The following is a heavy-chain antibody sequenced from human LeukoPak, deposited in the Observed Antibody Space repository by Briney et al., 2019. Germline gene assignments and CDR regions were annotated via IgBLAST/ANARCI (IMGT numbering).Heavy chain of an antibody. V-gene: IGHV4-34*01. Sequence: SDTLSLTCAVYGGSFSGYYWSWIRQPPGKGLELIGEINHSGRTNNNPSLKSRLTISVDTSKNQFSLKVMSVIGADTGVYYWARDSRWGDGSGTHWGQGTLVTVSS. D-gene: IGHD3-10*01. CDR2: INHSGRT. J-gene: IGHJ4*02. CDR3: ARDSRWGDGSGTH. CDR1: GGSFSGYY.